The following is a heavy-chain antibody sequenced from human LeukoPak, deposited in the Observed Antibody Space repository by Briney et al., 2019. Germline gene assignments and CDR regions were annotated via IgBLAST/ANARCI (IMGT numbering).Heavy chain of an antibody. D-gene: IGHD2-2*01. Sequence: GGSLRLSCAASGFTFHDYGMNWVRQVPGKGLEWVSGINWNSGNTGYADSVKGRFTISRDNAKNSLYLQMNDLRAEDTALYYCARAKACSSTTCPSDIWGLGTMVTVSS. CDR1: GFTFHDYG. J-gene: IGHJ3*02. V-gene: IGHV3-20*04. CDR3: ARAKACSSTTCPSDI. CDR2: INWNSGNT.